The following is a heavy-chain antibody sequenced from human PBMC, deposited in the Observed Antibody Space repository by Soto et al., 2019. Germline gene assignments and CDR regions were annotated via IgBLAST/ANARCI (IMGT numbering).Heavy chain of an antibody. J-gene: IGHJ6*02. V-gene: IGHV1-18*04. Sequence: GAAVQVSCKASGYTFTSYGISWVRQAPGQGLEWMGWISAYNGNTNYAQKLQGRVTMTTDTSTSTAYMELRSLRSDDTAVYYCARSTTNYYHYYRMDVWGQGTTVTVSS. CDR2: ISAYNGNT. D-gene: IGHD4-4*01. CDR1: GYTFTSYG. CDR3: ARSTTNYYHYYRMDV.